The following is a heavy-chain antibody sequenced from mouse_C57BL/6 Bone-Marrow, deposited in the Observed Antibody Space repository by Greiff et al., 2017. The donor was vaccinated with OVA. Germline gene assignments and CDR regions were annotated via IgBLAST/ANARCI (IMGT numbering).Heavy chain of an antibody. D-gene: IGHD1-1*01. CDR2: IDPENGDT. CDR1: GFNIKDDY. J-gene: IGHJ3*01. Sequence: EVQLQQSGAELVRPGASVKLSCTASGFNIKDDYMHWVKQRPEPGLEWIGWIDPENGDTEYASKFQGKATITADTSSNTAYLQLSSLTSEDTAVYYCTHYYGSSYGTFAYWGQGTLVTVSA. CDR3: THYYGSSYGTFAY. V-gene: IGHV14-4*01.